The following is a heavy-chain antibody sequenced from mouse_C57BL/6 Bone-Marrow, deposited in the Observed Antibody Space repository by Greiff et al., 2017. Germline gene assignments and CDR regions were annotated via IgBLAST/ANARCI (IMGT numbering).Heavy chain of an antibody. CDR3: ARVDVYYVYDDLDY. V-gene: IGHV1-64*01. D-gene: IGHD2-2*01. Sequence: QVQLQQSGAELVKPGASVKLSCKASGYTFTSYWMHWVKQRPGQGLEWIGMIHPNSGSTNYNEKFKSKATLTVDKSSSTAYMQLSSLTSEDSAVYYWARVDVYYVYDDLDYWGQGTTLTVSS. CDR1: GYTFTSYW. CDR2: IHPNSGST. J-gene: IGHJ2*01.